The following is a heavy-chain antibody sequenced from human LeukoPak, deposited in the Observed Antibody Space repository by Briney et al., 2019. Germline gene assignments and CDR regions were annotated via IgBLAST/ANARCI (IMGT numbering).Heavy chain of an antibody. Sequence: SETLSLTCAVYGGSFSGYYWSWIRQPPGKGLEWIGEINHSGSTNYNPSLKSRVTISVDTSKNQFSLKLSSVTAADTAVYYCARHGLDYYDSSGYYPLELDVWGQGTTVTVSS. V-gene: IGHV4-34*01. J-gene: IGHJ6*02. CDR1: GGSFSGYY. CDR2: INHSGST. CDR3: ARHGLDYYDSSGYYPLELDV. D-gene: IGHD3-22*01.